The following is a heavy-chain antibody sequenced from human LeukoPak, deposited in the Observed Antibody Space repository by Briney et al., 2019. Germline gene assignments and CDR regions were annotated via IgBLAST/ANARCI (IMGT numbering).Heavy chain of an antibody. CDR1: GFTFGIYA. D-gene: IGHD3-22*01. CDR2: ITRSAETT. J-gene: IGHJ3*02. V-gene: IGHV3-23*01. Sequence: GGSLRLSCAASGFTFGIYAMSWVRQSPVKGLGWVSTITRSAETTYYADSVKGRFSIFRDNSKNTLDLQMNSLTAEDTAVYYCAKSPDYNDGSGYPEAFDIWGQGTMVIVSS. CDR3: AKSPDYNDGSGYPEAFDI.